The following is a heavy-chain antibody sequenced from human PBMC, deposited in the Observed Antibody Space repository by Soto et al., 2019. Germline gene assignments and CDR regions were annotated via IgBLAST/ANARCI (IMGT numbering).Heavy chain of an antibody. Sequence: SETLSLTCTVSGGSIGRSGYYWGWIRQPPGKGLEWSGSITDSGTTYYNPSLKSRLTISIDRSKNQLSLKLSSVTAADTAVYYCARDRRDYFRPGMSEHHFRMEAWGQGRTVT. CDR1: GGSIGRSGYY. D-gene: IGHD3-10*01. J-gene: IGHJ6*02. CDR3: ARDRRDYFRPGMSEHHFRMEA. CDR2: ITDSGTT. V-gene: IGHV4-39*07.